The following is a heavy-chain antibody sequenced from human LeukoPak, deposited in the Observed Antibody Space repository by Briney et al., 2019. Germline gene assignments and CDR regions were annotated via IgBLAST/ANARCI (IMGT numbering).Heavy chain of an antibody. Sequence: PSETLSLTCTVSGGSISSCYWSWIRQPPGKGLEWIGYIYYSGSTNYNPSLKSRVTISVDTSKNQFSLKLSSVTAADTAVYYCARDRVVGAPGAFDIWGQGTMVTVSS. CDR2: IYYSGST. D-gene: IGHD1-26*01. CDR1: GGSISSCY. CDR3: ARDRVVGAPGAFDI. J-gene: IGHJ3*02. V-gene: IGHV4-59*01.